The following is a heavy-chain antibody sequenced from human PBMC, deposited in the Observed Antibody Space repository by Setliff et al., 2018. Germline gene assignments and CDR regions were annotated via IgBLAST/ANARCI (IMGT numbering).Heavy chain of an antibody. CDR3: VKGVNIVVVPAAIDY. Sequence: PGGSLRLSCAASGFTFSSYAMSWVRQAPGKGLEWVSAISGSGGSTYYADSVKGRFTISRDNSKNTLYLQMNSLRAEDTAVYYCVKGVNIVVVPAAIDYWGQGTLVTVSS. V-gene: IGHV3-23*01. D-gene: IGHD2-2*02. CDR2: ISGSGGST. CDR1: GFTFSSYA. J-gene: IGHJ4*02.